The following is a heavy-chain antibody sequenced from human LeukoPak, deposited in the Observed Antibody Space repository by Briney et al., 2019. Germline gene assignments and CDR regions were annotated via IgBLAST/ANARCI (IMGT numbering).Heavy chain of an antibody. J-gene: IGHJ6*02. CDR3: ARDLLFDLYGMDV. Sequence: ASVRVSSMASGYTFTVYYIHCVRQAPGQGLGRMGWINPNSGSTNYAQKVQGRVTMTRDTSISTAYMELSRLRSDDTAVYYCARDLLFDLYGMDVWGQGTMVTVSS. D-gene: IGHD3-10*01. CDR2: INPNSGST. V-gene: IGHV1-2*02. CDR1: GYTFTVYY.